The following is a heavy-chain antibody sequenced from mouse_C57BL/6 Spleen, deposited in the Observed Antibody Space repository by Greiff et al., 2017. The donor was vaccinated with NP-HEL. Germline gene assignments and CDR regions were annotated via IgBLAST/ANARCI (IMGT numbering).Heavy chain of an antibody. Sequence: EVQLQQSGPELVKPGASVKISCKASGYTFTDYYMNWVKQSHGKSLEWIGDINPNNGGTSYNQKFKGKATLTVDKSSSTAYLELRSLTSEDSAVYYCARKLTAYYAMDYWGQGTSVTVSS. D-gene: IGHD4-1*01. CDR3: ARKLTAYYAMDY. V-gene: IGHV1-26*01. CDR1: GYTFTDYY. J-gene: IGHJ4*01. CDR2: INPNNGGT.